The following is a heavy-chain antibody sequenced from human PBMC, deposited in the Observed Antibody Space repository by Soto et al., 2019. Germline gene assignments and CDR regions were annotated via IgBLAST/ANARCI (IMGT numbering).Heavy chain of an antibody. V-gene: IGHV3-33*01. CDR3: ARANQYFDFLFYLNYYYGTAL. J-gene: IGHJ6*02. Sequence: QVQLVESGGGVVQPGRSLRLSCAASGFTFSSYGMHWVRQAPGKGLEGVAVIWYDGSNKYYADSVKGRCTISRDNSKNTLHAQMTSLRAADTPVYYSARANQYFDFLFYLNYYYGTALWGQGTTFTVS. CDR1: GFTFSSYG. D-gene: IGHD3-9*01. CDR2: IWYDGSNK.